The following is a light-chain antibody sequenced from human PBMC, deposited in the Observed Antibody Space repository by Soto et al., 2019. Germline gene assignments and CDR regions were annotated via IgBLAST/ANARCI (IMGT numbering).Light chain of an antibody. Sequence: EIVLTQSPGTLSLSPGEKATLSCRASQSINNRYLAWYQKNPGQAPRRLIYAASSRATGIPDRFSGSGSGTDFTLTISRLEPEDFAVYYCQQFGSSPGFTFGPGTKVDIK. J-gene: IGKJ3*01. CDR2: AAS. CDR3: QQFGSSPGFT. CDR1: QSINNRY. V-gene: IGKV3-20*01.